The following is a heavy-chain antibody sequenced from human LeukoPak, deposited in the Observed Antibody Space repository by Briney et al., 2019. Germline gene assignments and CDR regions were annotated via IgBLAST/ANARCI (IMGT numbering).Heavy chain of an antibody. Sequence: ASVKVSCKASGYTFTSYAMNWVRQAPGQGLEWMGWINPNSGGTNYAQKFQGRVTMTRDTSISTAYMELSRLRSDDTAVYYCARDEDSGTDYWGQGTLVTVSS. D-gene: IGHD3-22*01. V-gene: IGHV1-2*02. J-gene: IGHJ4*02. CDR3: ARDEDSGTDY. CDR2: INPNSGGT. CDR1: GYTFTSYA.